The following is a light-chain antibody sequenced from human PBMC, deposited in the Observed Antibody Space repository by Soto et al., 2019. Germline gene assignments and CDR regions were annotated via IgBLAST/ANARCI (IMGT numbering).Light chain of an antibody. CDR3: AAGDDSLGGVV. CDR1: SSNIETNY. CDR2: RNN. Sequence: QAVVTQPPSASGTPGQRVTVSCSGSSSNIETNYVYWYQQLPGTAPKLLIFRNNQRPSGVPDRFSGSKSGTSASLAISGLRSEDGVDYFCAAGDDSLGGVVFGGGTKLPAL. V-gene: IGLV1-47*01. J-gene: IGLJ3*02.